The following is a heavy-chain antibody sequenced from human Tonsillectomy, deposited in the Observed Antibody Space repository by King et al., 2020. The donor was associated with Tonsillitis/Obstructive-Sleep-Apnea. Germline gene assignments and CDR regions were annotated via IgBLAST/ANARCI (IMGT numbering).Heavy chain of an antibody. V-gene: IGHV3-30*18. CDR3: AKDRGGSDYSGADY. J-gene: IGHJ4*02. Sequence: VQLVESGGGVVQPGRSLRLSCAASGFTFSSYGMHWVRQAPGKGLEWVAVISYDGSNKYHADSVKGRFTISRDNSKNTLYLQMNSLRAEDTAVYYCAKDRGGSDYSGADYWGQGTLVTVSS. CDR2: ISYDGSNK. CDR1: GFTFSSYG. D-gene: IGHD1-26*01.